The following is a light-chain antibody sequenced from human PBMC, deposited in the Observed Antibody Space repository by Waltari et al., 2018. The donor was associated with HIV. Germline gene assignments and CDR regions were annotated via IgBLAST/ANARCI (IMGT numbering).Light chain of an antibody. Sequence: QSALTQPRSVTGSPGQSVTLSCTGTSSDVGGYNYGSLYQQHPGKAPKLIIYDVSKRPSGVPDRFSGSKSGNTASLTISGLQAEDEVHYYCCSYAGSHTPWVFGGGTKVTVL. CDR2: DVS. V-gene: IGLV2-11*01. CDR1: SSDVGGYNY. J-gene: IGLJ3*02. CDR3: CSYAGSHTPWV.